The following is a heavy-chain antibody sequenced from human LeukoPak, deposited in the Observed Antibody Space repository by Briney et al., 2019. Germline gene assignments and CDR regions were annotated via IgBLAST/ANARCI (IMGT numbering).Heavy chain of an antibody. D-gene: IGHD3-10*01. J-gene: IGHJ4*02. CDR2: ITWNSVTI. CDR1: GFIFDDYA. V-gene: IGHV3-9*01. CDR3: VKDTGSYGEFDY. Sequence: GGSLRLSCAASGFIFDDYAMHWVRQAPGRGLEWVSGITWNSVTIGYAGSVKGRFTISRDNAKNSLYLQMNSLRAEDTALYYCVKDTGSYGEFDYWGQGALVTVSS.